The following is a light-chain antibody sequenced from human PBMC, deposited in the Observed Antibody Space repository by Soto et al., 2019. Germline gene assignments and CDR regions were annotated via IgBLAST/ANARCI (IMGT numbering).Light chain of an antibody. V-gene: IGKV3-15*01. Sequence: DIVMTQSPATLSVSPGERVTLSCRASQSISINLAWYQQKPGQAPRLLIYGASTRATGIPARFSGSGSGTEFTLTISSLQSEDFAVYYCQQFKNCPPWTFGPGTKVVIK. CDR1: QSISIN. CDR2: GAS. J-gene: IGKJ1*01. CDR3: QQFKNCPPWT.